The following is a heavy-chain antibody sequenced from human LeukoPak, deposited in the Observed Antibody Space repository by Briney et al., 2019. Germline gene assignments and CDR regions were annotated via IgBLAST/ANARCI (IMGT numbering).Heavy chain of an antibody. J-gene: IGHJ4*02. CDR2: VSYDGTYK. CDR1: GFTFSNYG. V-gene: IGHV3-30*18. Sequence: GGSLRLSCAASGFTFSNYGMHWVRQAPGQGLEWVAAVSYDGTYKYYADSMKGRFTVSRDNSKNTLYLQVNTLRAEDTAVYYCAKDGTSLISYYYDSSGFYDCWGQGTLVTVSS. D-gene: IGHD3-22*01. CDR3: AKDGTSLISYYYDSSGFYDC.